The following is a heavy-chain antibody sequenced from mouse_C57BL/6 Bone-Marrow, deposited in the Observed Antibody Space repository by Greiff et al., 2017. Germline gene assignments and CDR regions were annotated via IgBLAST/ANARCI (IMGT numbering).Heavy chain of an antibody. J-gene: IGHJ3*01. D-gene: IGHD1-1*01. CDR3: ARRGVITTKGVFAY. CDR2: IYPRSGNT. CDR1: GYTFTSYG. Sequence: QVQLKESGAELARPGASVKLSCKASGYTFTSYGISWVKQRTGQGLEWIGEIYPRSGNTYYNEKFKGKATLTADKSSRTAYMELRSLTSEDSAVYFCARRGVITTKGVFAYWGQGTLVTVSA. V-gene: IGHV1-81*01.